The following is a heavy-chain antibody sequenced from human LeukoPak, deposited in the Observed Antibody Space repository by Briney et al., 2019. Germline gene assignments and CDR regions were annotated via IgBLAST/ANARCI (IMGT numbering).Heavy chain of an antibody. CDR2: IYYSGST. Sequence: SSQTLSLTCTVSGGSISSGGYYWSWIRQHPGKGLEWIGYIYYSGSTYYNPSLKSRVTISVDTSKNQFSLKLSSVTAADTAVYYCARGVDDSRPPPLDYWGQGTLVTVSS. CDR1: GGSISSGGYY. D-gene: IGHD3-22*01. V-gene: IGHV4-31*03. CDR3: ARGVDDSRPPPLDY. J-gene: IGHJ4*02.